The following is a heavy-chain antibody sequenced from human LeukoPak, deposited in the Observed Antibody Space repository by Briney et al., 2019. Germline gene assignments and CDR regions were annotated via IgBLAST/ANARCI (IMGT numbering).Heavy chain of an antibody. J-gene: IGHJ4*02. V-gene: IGHV3-23*01. Sequence: GGSLRLSCAASGFTFSSYGMSWVRQAPGKGLEWVSLISGSGSSTYYADSVKGRFTISRDNSKNTLYLQMNSLRAEDTAVYYCASPKAAGTNYFDYWGQGTLVTVSS. D-gene: IGHD6-13*01. CDR2: ISGSGSST. CDR3: ASPKAAGTNYFDY. CDR1: GFTFSSYG.